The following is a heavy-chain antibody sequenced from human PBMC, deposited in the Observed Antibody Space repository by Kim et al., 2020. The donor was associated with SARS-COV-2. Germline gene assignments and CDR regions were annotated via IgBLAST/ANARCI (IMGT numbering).Heavy chain of an antibody. CDR1: GFTFSSYD. CDR2: IGNAGDT. Sequence: GGSLRLSCAASGFTFSSYDMHWVRQATGKGLEWVSAIGNAGDTYYPGSVVGRFTISRENAKNSLYLQMNSLRGGDTAVYYCARAVSWSYCPAYYYYGMDVWGQGTTVTVSS. V-gene: IGHV3-13*04. J-gene: IGHJ6*02. D-gene: IGHD1-26*01. CDR3: ARAVSWSYCPAYYYYGMDV.